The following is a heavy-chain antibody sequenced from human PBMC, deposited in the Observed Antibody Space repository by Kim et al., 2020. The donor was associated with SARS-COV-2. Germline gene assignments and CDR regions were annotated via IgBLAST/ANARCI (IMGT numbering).Heavy chain of an antibody. V-gene: IGHV3-30*02. CDR3: AKPHRAAGTFWVDY. Sequence: ADSVKGRFTISRDNSKNTLYLQMNSLRAEDTAVYYCAKPHRAAGTFWVDYWGQGTLVTVSS. J-gene: IGHJ4*02. D-gene: IGHD6-13*01.